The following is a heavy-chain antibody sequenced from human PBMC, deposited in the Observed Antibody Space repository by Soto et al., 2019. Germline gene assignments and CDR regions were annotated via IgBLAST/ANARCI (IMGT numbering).Heavy chain of an antibody. Sequence: QVQLQQWGAGLLKPSETLSLTCAVYGGSFSGYYWSWIRQPPGKGLEWIGEINHSGSTNYNPSLKSRVTISVDTSKNQFSLKLSSVTAADTAVYYCARGGPTTVTTGDRSWFDPWGQGTLVTVSS. J-gene: IGHJ5*02. CDR1: GGSFSGYY. V-gene: IGHV4-34*01. CDR2: INHSGST. CDR3: ARGGPTTVTTGDRSWFDP. D-gene: IGHD4-4*01.